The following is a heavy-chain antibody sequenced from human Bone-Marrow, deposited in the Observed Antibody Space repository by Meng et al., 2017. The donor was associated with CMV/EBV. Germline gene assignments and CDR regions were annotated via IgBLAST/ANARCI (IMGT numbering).Heavy chain of an antibody. Sequence: ASVKVSCKASGYTFTSYDINWVRQATGQGLEWMGWMNPNSGNTGYAQKFQGRVTMTRNTSISTAYMELSSLRSEDTAVYYCARFGVVVPAAPGGNYYYGMDVWGQGTTVTVYS. CDR3: ARFGVVVPAAPGGNYYYGMDV. CDR1: GYTFTSYD. CDR2: MNPNSGNT. D-gene: IGHD2-2*01. V-gene: IGHV1-8*01. J-gene: IGHJ6*01.